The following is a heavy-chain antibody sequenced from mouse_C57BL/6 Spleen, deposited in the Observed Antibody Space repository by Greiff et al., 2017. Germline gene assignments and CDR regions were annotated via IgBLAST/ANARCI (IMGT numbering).Heavy chain of an antibody. CDR1: GYSITSGYY. V-gene: IGHV3-6*01. CDR2: ISYDGSN. Sequence: EVKLMESGPGLVKPSQSLSLTCSVTGYSITSGYYWNWIRQFPGNKLEWMGYISYDGSNNYNPSLKNRISITRDTSKNQFFLKLNSVTTEDTATYYCARGLLSGVWFAYWGQGTLVTVSA. D-gene: IGHD1-1*02. J-gene: IGHJ3*01. CDR3: ARGLLSGVWFAY.